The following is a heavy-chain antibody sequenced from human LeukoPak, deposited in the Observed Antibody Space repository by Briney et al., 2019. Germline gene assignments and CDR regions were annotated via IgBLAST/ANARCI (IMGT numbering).Heavy chain of an antibody. Sequence: GGSLRLSCAASGFTFSSYWMHWVRQAPGKGLVWVSRIKSDGSTTTYADSVKGRFTISRDNAKNTLYLQMNSLRAEDTAVYYCARVVDTHFDYWGQGTLVAVSS. CDR2: IKSDGSTT. D-gene: IGHD5-18*01. CDR1: GFTFSSYW. J-gene: IGHJ4*02. V-gene: IGHV3-74*01. CDR3: ARVVDTHFDY.